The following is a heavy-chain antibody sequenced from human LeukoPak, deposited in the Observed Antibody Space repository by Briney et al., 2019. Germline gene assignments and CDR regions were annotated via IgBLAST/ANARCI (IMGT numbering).Heavy chain of an antibody. J-gene: IGHJ4*02. D-gene: IGHD2-2*01. V-gene: IGHV4-34*01. CDR1: GGSFSGYY. Sequence: NPSETLSLTCAVYGGSFSGYYWSWIRQPPGKGLEWIGEINHSGSTNYNPSLKSRVTISVDTSKNQFSLKLSSVTAADTAVYYCARGAYCSSTSCYGFDYWGQGTLVTVSS. CDR2: INHSGST. CDR3: ARGAYCSSTSCYGFDY.